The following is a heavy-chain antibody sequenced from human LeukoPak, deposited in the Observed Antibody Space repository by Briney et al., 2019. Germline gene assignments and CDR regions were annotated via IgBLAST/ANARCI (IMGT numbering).Heavy chain of an antibody. Sequence: SETLSLTCAVYGGSFSGYYWSWIRQPPGKGLEWIGEINHSGSTNYNPSLKSRVTISVDTSKNQFSLKLSSVTAADTAVYYCARDPDTNDWYWNAFDIWGQGTMVTVSS. CDR2: INHSGST. D-gene: IGHD6-19*01. V-gene: IGHV4-34*01. CDR1: GGSFSGYY. CDR3: ARDPDTNDWYWNAFDI. J-gene: IGHJ3*02.